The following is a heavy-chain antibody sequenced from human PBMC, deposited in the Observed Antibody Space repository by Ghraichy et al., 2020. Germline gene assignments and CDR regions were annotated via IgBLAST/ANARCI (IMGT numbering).Heavy chain of an antibody. V-gene: IGHV3-21*01. D-gene: IGHD5-12*01. Sequence: GGSLRLSCAASGFTFSSYSMNWVRQAPGKGLEWVSSISSSSSYIYYADSVKGRFTISRDNAKNSLYLQMNSLRAEDTAVYYCAREGGYENYYYYMDVWGKGTTVTVSS. CDR3: AREGGYENYYYYMDV. CDR1: GFTFSSYS. CDR2: ISSSSSYI. J-gene: IGHJ6*03.